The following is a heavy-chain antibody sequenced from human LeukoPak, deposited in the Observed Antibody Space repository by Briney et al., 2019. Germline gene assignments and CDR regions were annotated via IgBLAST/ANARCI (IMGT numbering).Heavy chain of an antibody. V-gene: IGHV4-39*01. CDR2: IYYSGST. Sequence: PSETLSLTCTVSGGSITNYYWSWIRQPPGKGLEWIGSIYYSGSTYYNPSLKSRVTISVDTSKNQFSLKLSSVTAADTAVYYCARGPKAAAGTSVDYYYYYMDVWGKGTTVTISS. D-gene: IGHD6-13*01. J-gene: IGHJ6*03. CDR3: ARGPKAAAGTSVDYYYYYMDV. CDR1: GGSITNYY.